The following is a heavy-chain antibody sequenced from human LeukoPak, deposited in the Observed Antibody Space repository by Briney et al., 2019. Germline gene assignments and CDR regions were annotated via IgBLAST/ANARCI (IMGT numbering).Heavy chain of an antibody. V-gene: IGHV3-48*03. CDR2: ISSSGSTI. CDR3: ARDSPQHYDSSGCSDY. Sequence: GGSLRLSCAASGFTFSSYEMNWVRQAPGKGLEWVSYISSSGSTIYYADSVKGRFTISRDNAKNSLYLQMNSLRAEDTAVYYCARDSPQHYDSSGCSDYWGQGTLVTVSS. CDR1: GFTFSSYE. D-gene: IGHD3-22*01. J-gene: IGHJ4*02.